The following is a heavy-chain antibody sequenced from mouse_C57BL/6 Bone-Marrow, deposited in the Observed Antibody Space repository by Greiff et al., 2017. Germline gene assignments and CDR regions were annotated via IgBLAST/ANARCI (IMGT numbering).Heavy chain of an antibody. D-gene: IGHD1-1*01. CDR2: IDPSDSYT. CDR3: AREGNYGSSS. J-gene: IGHJ2*01. V-gene: IGHV1-50*01. CDR1: GYTFPSYW. Sequence: VQLQQPGAELVKPGASVKLSCKASGYTFPSYWMQWVKQRPGQGLEWIGEIDPSDSYTNYNQKFKGKATLTVDTSSSTAYMQLSSLTSEDSAVYYCAREGNYGSSSWGQGTTLTVSS.